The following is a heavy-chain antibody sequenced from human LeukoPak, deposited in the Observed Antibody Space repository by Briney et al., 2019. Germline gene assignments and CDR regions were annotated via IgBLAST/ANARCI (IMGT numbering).Heavy chain of an antibody. CDR2: INPNSGGT. D-gene: IGHD5-12*01. CDR3: ARLYSGYDSDY. V-gene: IGHV1-2*06. Sequence: ASVKVSCKASGYTFTGYYMHWVRQAPGQGLEWMGRINPNSGGTNYAQKVQGRVTMTRDTSISTAYMELSRLRSDDTAVYYCARLYSGYDSDYWGQGTLVTVSS. CDR1: GYTFTGYY. J-gene: IGHJ4*02.